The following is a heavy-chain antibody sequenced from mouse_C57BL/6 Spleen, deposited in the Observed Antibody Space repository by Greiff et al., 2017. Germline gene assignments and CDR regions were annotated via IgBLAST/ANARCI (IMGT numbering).Heavy chain of an antibody. CDR3: TYYYGSSPFAY. CDR1: GFNFKDDY. Sequence: VHVKQSGAELVRPGASVKLSCTASGFNFKDDYMHWVKQRPEQGLEWIGWIDPENGDTEYASKFQGKATITADTSSNTAYLQLSSLTSEDTAVYYCTYYYGSSPFAYWGQGTLVTVSA. J-gene: IGHJ3*01. D-gene: IGHD1-1*01. V-gene: IGHV14-4*01. CDR2: IDPENGDT.